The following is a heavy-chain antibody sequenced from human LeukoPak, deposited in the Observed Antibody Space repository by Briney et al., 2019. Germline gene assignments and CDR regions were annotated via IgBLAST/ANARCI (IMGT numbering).Heavy chain of an antibody. CDR1: GFTLSNFE. CDR3: ARDYGSGSYYSGIDY. CDR2: IWHDGSNK. J-gene: IGHJ4*02. D-gene: IGHD3-10*01. Sequence: GGSLRLSCAASGFTLSNFEMNWVRQAPGKGLEWLAVIWHDGSNKYYADSVKGRFTISRDNAMSSLYLQMNSLRSEDTALYYCARDYGSGSYYSGIDYWGQGTLVSVSS. V-gene: IGHV3-33*08.